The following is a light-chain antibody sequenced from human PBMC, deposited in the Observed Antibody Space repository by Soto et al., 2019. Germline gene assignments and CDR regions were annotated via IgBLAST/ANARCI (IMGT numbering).Light chain of an antibody. CDR2: AAS. J-gene: IGKJ1*01. Sequence: LKQSAGTQSLSLGGSPTIYSSARQSLTNPYIAWYQQKPGQAPRFSIYAASSRATGIPDRFSGRRSGTDCTLAIIRLEPEDVPVYYCQQYGSSPWTFPQGTKVDIK. CDR1: QSLTNPY. V-gene: IGKV3-20*01. CDR3: QQYGSSPWT.